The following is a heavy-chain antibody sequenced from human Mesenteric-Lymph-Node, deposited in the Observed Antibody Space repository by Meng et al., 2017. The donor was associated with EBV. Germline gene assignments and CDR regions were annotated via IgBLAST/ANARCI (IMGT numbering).Heavy chain of an antibody. Sequence: GGVQVWVEVLLEASATLSPTFALYVGSAMGAYWTSIRQSPGEGLEWIGEINRSGSSSYNPSLKSRVTLSVDTSKNHFSLRLTSVTAADTAVYYCARGGLTCYGTSCQTFYFEYWSQGTLVTVSS. CDR2: INRSGSS. V-gene: IGHV4-34*01. CDR1: VGSAMGAY. CDR3: ARGGLTCYGTSCQTFYFEY. D-gene: IGHD2-2*01. J-gene: IGHJ4*02.